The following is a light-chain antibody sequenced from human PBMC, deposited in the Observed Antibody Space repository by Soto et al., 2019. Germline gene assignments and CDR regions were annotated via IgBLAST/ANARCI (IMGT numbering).Light chain of an antibody. CDR2: EVS. Sequence: QSALTQPASVSGSPGQSITISCTGTSRDVGAYNSVSWYHHHPAKAPKLMIYEVSNRPSGVSNRFSGSKSGNTASPTISELQAEDEADDYYSSYTSSNTSAEVFGTGTKLTVL. CDR3: SSYTSSNTSAEV. CDR1: SRDVGAYNS. J-gene: IGLJ2*01. V-gene: IGLV2-14*01.